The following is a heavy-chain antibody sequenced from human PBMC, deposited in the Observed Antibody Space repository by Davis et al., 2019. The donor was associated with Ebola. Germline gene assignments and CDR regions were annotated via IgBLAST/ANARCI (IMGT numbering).Heavy chain of an antibody. V-gene: IGHV3-23*01. CDR3: ARDYCGGECYPGYFDL. J-gene: IGHJ2*01. CDR1: GFTFSSYA. CDR2: ISGSGGST. D-gene: IGHD2-21*01. Sequence: GESLKISCAASGFTFSSYAMSWVRQAPGKGLEWVSAISGSGGSTYYADSVKGRFTISRDNSKNTLYLQMNSLRAEDTAVYYCARDYCGGECYPGYFDLWGRGTLVSVSS.